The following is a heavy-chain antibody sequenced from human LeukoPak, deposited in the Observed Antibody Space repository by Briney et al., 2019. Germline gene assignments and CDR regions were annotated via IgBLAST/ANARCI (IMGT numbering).Heavy chain of an antibody. CDR3: ATDYSSSWGNWFGP. V-gene: IGHV3-21*01. Sequence: PGGSLRLSCSASGFTFSTYWMNWVRQAPGKGLEWVSSISSSSSYIYYADSVKGRFTISRDNAKNSLYLQMNSLRAEDTAVYYCATDYSSSWGNWFGPWGQGTLVTVSS. D-gene: IGHD6-13*01. J-gene: IGHJ5*02. CDR2: ISSSSSYI. CDR1: GFTFSTYW.